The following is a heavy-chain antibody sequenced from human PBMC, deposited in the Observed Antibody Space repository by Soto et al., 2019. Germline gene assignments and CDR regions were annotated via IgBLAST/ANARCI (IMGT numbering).Heavy chain of an antibody. D-gene: IGHD3-22*01. J-gene: IGHJ4*02. CDR1: GYTFTGYY. V-gene: IGHV1-2*04. CDR3: ARGRDITMIVVVPFDY. CDR2: INPNSGGT. Sequence: QVQLVQSGAEVKKPGASVKVSCKASGYTFTGYYMHWVRQAPGQGLEWMGWINPNSGGTNYAQKFKGWVTMTRDTSISTAYMELSRLRSDDTAVYYCARGRDITMIVVVPFDYWGQGTMVTVSS.